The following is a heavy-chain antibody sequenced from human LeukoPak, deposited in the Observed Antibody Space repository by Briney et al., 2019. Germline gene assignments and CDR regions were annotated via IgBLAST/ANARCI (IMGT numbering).Heavy chain of an antibody. V-gene: IGHV4-39*01. CDR2: IYYSGST. J-gene: IGHJ5*02. CDR1: GGSISSSSYY. CDR3: ARAGRYFVWP. Sequence: PSETLSLTCTVSGGSISSSSYYWGWIRQPPGKGLEWIGSIYYSGSTYYNPSLKSRVTISADTSKNQFSLKLSSVTAADTAVYYCARAGRYFVWPWGQGTLVTVSS. D-gene: IGHD3-9*01.